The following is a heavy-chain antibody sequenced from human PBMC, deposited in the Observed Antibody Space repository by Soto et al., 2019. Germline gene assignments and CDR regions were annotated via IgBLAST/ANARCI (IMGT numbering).Heavy chain of an antibody. D-gene: IGHD3-22*01. J-gene: IGHJ4*02. CDR2: IIPTFGTA. Sequence: AAVNVSCKASGGTFSSYAISWVRQAPGQGLEWMGGIIPTFGTANYAQKFQGRVTITADESTSTAYMELSSLRSEDTAVYYCAKGGTDDYYDSSGYPLLAWGQGTLVTVSS. CDR3: AKGGTDDYYDSSGYPLLA. V-gene: IGHV1-69*13. CDR1: GGTFSSYA.